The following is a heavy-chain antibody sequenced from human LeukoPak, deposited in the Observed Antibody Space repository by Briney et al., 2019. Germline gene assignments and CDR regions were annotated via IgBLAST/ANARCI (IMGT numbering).Heavy chain of an antibody. CDR3: ARVVVPAAIGWGFDP. D-gene: IGHD2-2*01. V-gene: IGHV4-59*01. CDR2: IYYSGST. J-gene: IGHJ5*02. CDR1: GGSISSYY. Sequence: SETLSLTCTVSGGSISSYYWSWIRQPPGKGLEWIGYIYYSGSTNYNPSLKSRVTISVDTSKNQFSLKLSSVTAADTAVYYCARVVVPAAIGWGFDPWGQGTLVTVSS.